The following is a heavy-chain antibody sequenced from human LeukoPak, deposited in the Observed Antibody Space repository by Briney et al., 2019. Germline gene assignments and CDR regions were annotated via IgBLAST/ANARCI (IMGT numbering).Heavy chain of an antibody. CDR1: GFTFSNYG. V-gene: IGHV3-23*01. Sequence: GGSLRLSCAASGFTFSNYGMCWVRQAPGEGLGWVSAISGSGGSTYYADSVNGRFTVSRDNSKNTLYLQVNSLRAEDTAVYYCAKGSVIAARLDYFDDWGQGTLVTVSS. CDR3: AKGSVIAARLDYFDD. CDR2: ISGSGGST. J-gene: IGHJ4*02. D-gene: IGHD6-6*01.